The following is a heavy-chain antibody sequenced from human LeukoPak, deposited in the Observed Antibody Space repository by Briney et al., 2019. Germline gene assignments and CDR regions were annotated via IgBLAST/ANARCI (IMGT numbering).Heavy chain of an antibody. J-gene: IGHJ4*02. Sequence: PSETLSLTCTVSGGSISGSYWSWIQQPQGKGVEWIDYIYYSCSTKYTPSLKSRLTISVDTSKNHFSLKLSSVTAADTAVYYCASYYCPGGSCSHFDYWGQGTLVTVSS. CDR1: GGSISGSY. V-gene: IGHV4-59*08. CDR3: ASYYCPGGSCSHFDY. CDR2: IYYSCST. D-gene: IGHD2-15*01.